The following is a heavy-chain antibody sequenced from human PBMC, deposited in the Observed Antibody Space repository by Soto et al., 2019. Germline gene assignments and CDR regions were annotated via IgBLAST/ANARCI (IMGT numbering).Heavy chain of an antibody. Sequence: SETLSLTCTVSGGSISSGGYYWSWIRQHPGKGLEWIGYIYYSGSTYYNPSLKSRVTISVDTSKNQFSLKLSSVTAADTAVYYCARESRRSTAYFDYWGQGTLVTVSS. V-gene: IGHV4-31*03. J-gene: IGHJ4*02. CDR3: ARESRRSTAYFDY. D-gene: IGHD4-17*01. CDR2: IYYSGST. CDR1: GGSISSGGYY.